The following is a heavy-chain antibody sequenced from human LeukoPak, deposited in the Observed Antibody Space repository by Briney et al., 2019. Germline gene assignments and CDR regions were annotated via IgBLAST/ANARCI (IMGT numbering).Heavy chain of an antibody. CDR3: ARSPTKRVPEDY. J-gene: IGHJ4*02. CDR2: IFHSGST. Sequence: SETLSLTCTVSGASVSGSPYYWGWIRQPPGKGLEWIGQIFHSGSTSYSPSLKSRVTISMDKSKNQISLRLTSVTAADTAVYYCARSPTKRVPEDYWGQGTLVTVSS. D-gene: IGHD2-2*01. CDR1: GASVSGSPYY. V-gene: IGHV4-39*07.